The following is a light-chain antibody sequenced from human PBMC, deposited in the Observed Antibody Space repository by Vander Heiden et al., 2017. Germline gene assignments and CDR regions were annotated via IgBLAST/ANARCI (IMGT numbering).Light chain of an antibody. Sequence: QSVLTQPPSASGTPGQRVTISCSGSSSNIGSNTVNWYQQLPGTAPNLLIYSNNQRPSGVPDRFSGSKSGTSASLAISGLQSEDEADYYCAAWDDSLKEGVFGTGTKVTVL. J-gene: IGLJ1*01. CDR2: SNN. V-gene: IGLV1-44*01. CDR1: SSNIGSNT. CDR3: AAWDDSLKEGV.